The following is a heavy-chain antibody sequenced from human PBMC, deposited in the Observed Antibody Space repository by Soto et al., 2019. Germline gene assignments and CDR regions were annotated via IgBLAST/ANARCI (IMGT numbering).Heavy chain of an antibody. CDR2: IIPVIGVG. V-gene: IGHV1-69*02. Sequence: QVQLVQSGAEVKKPGSSVKVSCKPSGNTLNTDTITWLRQAPGQGLEWMGRIIPVIGVGTYAQKFQDRVTITADKSTTTVYMEVTSLTSEDTATYYCALGRTGSNGYYWAWGQGNQVTVS. CDR3: ALGRTGSNGYYWA. J-gene: IGHJ5*02. CDR1: GNTLNTDT. D-gene: IGHD3-22*01.